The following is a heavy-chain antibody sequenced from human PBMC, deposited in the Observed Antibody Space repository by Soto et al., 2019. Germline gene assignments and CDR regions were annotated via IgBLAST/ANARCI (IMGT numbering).Heavy chain of an antibody. J-gene: IGHJ5*02. Sequence: PGGSLRLSCAASGFTVSSNYMSWVRQAPGKGLEWVSVIYSGGSTYYADSVKGRFTISRDNSKNTLYLQMNSLRAEDTAVYYCARARYSSGWYPPDPWGQGTLVTVSS. D-gene: IGHD6-19*01. CDR3: ARARYSSGWYPPDP. CDR1: GFTVSSNY. CDR2: IYSGGST. V-gene: IGHV3-66*01.